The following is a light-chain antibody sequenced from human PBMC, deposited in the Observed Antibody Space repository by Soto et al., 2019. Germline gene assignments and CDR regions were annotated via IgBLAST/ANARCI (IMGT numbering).Light chain of an antibody. CDR2: DVS. Sequence: QSALTQPASVSGSPGQSITISCTGTSSDVGGYNYVSWYQQHPGRAPQLMIYDVSHRPSGVSNRFSGSRSANTASLTISGLQAEDEADYYCSSYATSTTVLFGGGTQLTVL. V-gene: IGLV2-14*03. CDR1: SSDVGGYNY. CDR3: SSYATSTTVL. J-gene: IGLJ2*01.